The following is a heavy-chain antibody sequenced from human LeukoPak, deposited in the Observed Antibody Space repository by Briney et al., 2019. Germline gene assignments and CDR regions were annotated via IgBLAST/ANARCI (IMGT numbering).Heavy chain of an antibody. CDR3: ARALSYCSSTSCEKAYYYYYMDV. CDR2: INTNTGNP. Sequence: ASVKVSCKASGYTFTSYAMNWVRQAPGQGLEWMGWINTNTGNPTYAQGFTGRFVFSLDISVSTAYLQISSLKAEDTAVYYCARALSYCSSTSCEKAYYYYYMDVWGKGTTVTVSS. V-gene: IGHV7-4-1*02. CDR1: GYTFTSYA. J-gene: IGHJ6*03. D-gene: IGHD2-2*01.